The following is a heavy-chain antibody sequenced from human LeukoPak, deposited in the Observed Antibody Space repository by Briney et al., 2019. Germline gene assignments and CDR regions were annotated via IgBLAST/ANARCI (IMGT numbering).Heavy chain of an antibody. J-gene: IGHJ5*02. CDR3: ARDLTPNWFDP. D-gene: IGHD3-9*01. CDR2: IYTSGST. Sequence: PSQTLSLTCTVSGGSISSGSYYWSWIRQSAGKGLEWIGRIYTSGSTNYNPSLKSRVTISVDTSKNQFSLKLSSVTAADTAVYYCARDLTPNWFDPWGQGTLVTVSS. CDR1: GGSISSGSYY. V-gene: IGHV4-61*02.